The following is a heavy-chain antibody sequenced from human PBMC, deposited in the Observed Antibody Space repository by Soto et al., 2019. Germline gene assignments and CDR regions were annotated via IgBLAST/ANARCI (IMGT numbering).Heavy chain of an antibody. J-gene: IGHJ5*02. Sequence: GGSLRLSCAASGFTFSSYAMSWVRRAPGKGLEWVSAISGSGGSTYYADSVKGRFTISRDNSKNTLYLQMNSLRAEDTAVYYCAKGVPGHYYDSSGYYSGWFDPWGQGTLVTVSS. CDR1: GFTFSSYA. D-gene: IGHD3-22*01. CDR2: ISGSGGST. CDR3: AKGVPGHYYDSSGYYSGWFDP. V-gene: IGHV3-23*01.